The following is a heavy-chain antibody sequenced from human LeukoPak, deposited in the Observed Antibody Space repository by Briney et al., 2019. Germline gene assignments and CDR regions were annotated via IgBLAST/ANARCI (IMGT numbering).Heavy chain of an antibody. J-gene: IGHJ6*02. D-gene: IGHD3-10*01. CDR1: GYTFTNYA. V-gene: IGHV1-3*01. CDR2: INGGLENT. Sequence: ASVKVSCKASGYTFTNYAIHWVRQAPGQSLEWMGQINGGLENTKYSQRFLGRVTITRDISANTAYMELSSLTSEDTAVYYCARAEVLLSYGHNKHCLDVWGQGTTITVSS. CDR3: ARAEVLLSYGHNKHCLDV.